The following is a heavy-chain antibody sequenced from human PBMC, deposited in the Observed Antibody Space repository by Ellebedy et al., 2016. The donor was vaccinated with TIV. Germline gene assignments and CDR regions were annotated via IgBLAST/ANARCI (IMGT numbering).Heavy chain of an antibody. CDR1: GYTLTALS. V-gene: IGHV1-24*01. CDR2: FDPEDGET. D-gene: IGHD2-8*01. J-gene: IGHJ3*01. Sequence: AASVKVSCKVSGYTLTALSMHWVRQAPGKGLEWMGGFDPEDGETIYAQKFQGRVTMTEDTSTDSAYMELRSLRSEDTAVYYCATDLRYCTNGVCFKRFDAFDVWGQGTMVTVSS. CDR3: ATDLRYCTNGVCFKRFDAFDV.